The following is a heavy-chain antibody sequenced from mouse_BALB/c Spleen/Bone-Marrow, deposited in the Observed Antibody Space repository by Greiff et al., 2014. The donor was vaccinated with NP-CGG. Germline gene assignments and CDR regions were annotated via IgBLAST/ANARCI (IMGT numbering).Heavy chain of an antibody. J-gene: IGHJ4*01. V-gene: IGHV2-9*02. CDR1: GFSLTNYG. Sequence: VKLMESGPGLVAPSQSLSITCTVSGFSLTNYGVHWVRQPPGKGLEWLGVIWADGRTNYNSALMSRLSISKDNSKSQVFFKMNSLQTDDTAMYYCARITTATGAMDYWGQGTSVTVSS. D-gene: IGHD1-2*01. CDR3: ARITTATGAMDY. CDR2: IWADGRT.